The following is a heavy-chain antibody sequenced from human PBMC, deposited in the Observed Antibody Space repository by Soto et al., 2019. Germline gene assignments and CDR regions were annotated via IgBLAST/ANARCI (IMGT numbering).Heavy chain of an antibody. Sequence: QVQLQESGPGLVKPSQTLSLTCTVSGGSISSGDYYWSWIRQPPGKGLEWIGYIYYSGSTYYNPSLKSRVTISVDTSKNQFSLKLSSVTAAYTAVYYCACRFLEWLPPTYGMDVWGQGTTVTVSS. J-gene: IGHJ6*02. V-gene: IGHV4-30-4*01. CDR1: GGSISSGDYY. D-gene: IGHD3-3*01. CDR3: ACRFLEWLPPTYGMDV. CDR2: IYYSGST.